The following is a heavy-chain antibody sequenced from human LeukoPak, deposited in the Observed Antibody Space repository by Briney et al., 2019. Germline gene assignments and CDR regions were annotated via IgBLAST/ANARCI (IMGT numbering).Heavy chain of an antibody. CDR1: GYTFTNYY. J-gene: IGHJ5*02. CDR2: INPSGGST. V-gene: IGHV1-46*01. CDR3: AIHRGYSSSAFDP. Sequence: ASVKVSCKASGYTFTNYYMHWVRQAPGQGLEWMGIINPSGGSTSYAQKFQGRVTITRNTSISTVYMELSSLRSDDTAVYYCAIHRGYSSSAFDPWGQGTLVIVSS. D-gene: IGHD6-13*01.